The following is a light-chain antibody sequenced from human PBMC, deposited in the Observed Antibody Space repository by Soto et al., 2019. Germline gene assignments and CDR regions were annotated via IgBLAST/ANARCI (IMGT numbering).Light chain of an antibody. J-gene: IGLJ2*01. CDR2: SNN. CDR1: SSNIGSNT. V-gene: IGLV1-44*01. Sequence: QAVVTHPPSASGTPGQRVTISCSGSSSNIGSNTVNWYQQLPGTAPKLLIYSNNQRPSGVPDRFSGSKSGTSASLAISGLQSEDEADYYCAAWDDSLNGPVFGGGTKLTVL. CDR3: AAWDDSLNGPV.